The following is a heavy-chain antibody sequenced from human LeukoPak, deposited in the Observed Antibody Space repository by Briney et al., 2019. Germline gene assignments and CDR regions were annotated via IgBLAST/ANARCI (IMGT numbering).Heavy chain of an antibody. J-gene: IGHJ6*02. Sequence: SETLPLTCTVSGGSISSSSYYWGWIRQPPGKGLEWIGSIYYSGSTYYNPSLKSRVTISVDTSKNQFSLKLSSVTAADTAVYYRARRKSVDPDSYYYYGMDVWGQGTTVTVSS. V-gene: IGHV4-39*01. CDR2: IYYSGST. CDR3: ARRKSVDPDSYYYYGMDV. D-gene: IGHD1-14*01. CDR1: GGSISSSSYY.